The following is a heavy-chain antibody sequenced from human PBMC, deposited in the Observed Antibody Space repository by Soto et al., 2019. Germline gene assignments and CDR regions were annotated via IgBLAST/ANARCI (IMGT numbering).Heavy chain of an antibody. J-gene: IGHJ4*02. CDR2: ISYDGSNK. CDR1: GFTFSSYE. CDR3: ARDVY. Sequence: GGSLRLSCVASGFTFSSYEMTWVRQAPGKGLEWVAVISYDGSNKYYADSVKGRFTISRDNSKNTLYLQMNSLRAEDTAVYYCARDVYWGQGTLVTVSS. V-gene: IGHV3-30-3*01.